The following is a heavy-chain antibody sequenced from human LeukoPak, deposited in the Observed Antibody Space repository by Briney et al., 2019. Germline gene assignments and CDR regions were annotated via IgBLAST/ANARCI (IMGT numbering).Heavy chain of an antibody. D-gene: IGHD3-22*01. J-gene: IGHJ6*03. V-gene: IGHV4-61*02. CDR2: IYTSGST. CDR1: GGSISSGSYY. CDR3: ARGYYDSSGYFAHYYYYYMDV. Sequence: PSETLSLTCTVSGGSISSGSYYWSWIRQPAGKGLEWIGRIYTSGSTNYNPSLKSRVTISVDTSKNQFSLKLSSVTAADTAVYYCARGYYDSSGYFAHYYYYYMDVWGKGTSVTVSS.